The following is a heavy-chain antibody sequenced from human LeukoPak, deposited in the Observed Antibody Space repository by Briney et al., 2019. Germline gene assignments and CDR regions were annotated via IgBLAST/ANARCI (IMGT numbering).Heavy chain of an antibody. CDR1: GFTFSSYA. CDR2: ISGSGGST. V-gene: IGHV3-23*01. Sequence: GGSLRLSCAASGFTFSSYAMSWVRQAPGKGLEWVSAISGSGGSTYYADSVKGRFTISRDNSKNTLYLQMNSLRAEDTAVYYCASISGSYVDAFDIWGQGAMVTVSS. D-gene: IGHD1-26*01. CDR3: ASISGSYVDAFDI. J-gene: IGHJ3*02.